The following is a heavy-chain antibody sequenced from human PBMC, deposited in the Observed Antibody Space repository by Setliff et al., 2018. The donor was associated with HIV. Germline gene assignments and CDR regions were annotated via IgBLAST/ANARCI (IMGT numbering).Heavy chain of an antibody. CDR3: ARDPSSGIYYDSSGQYFQN. CDR1: GYIFTSYG. V-gene: IGHV1-18*01. Sequence: GASVQVSCKASGYIFTSYGISWVRQAPGQGLEWMGWISAYNGNTNYAQKFQGRVSMTIDTSTSTAYMGLRSLSPDDTAVYFCARDPSSGIYYDSSGQYFQNWGQGTLVTVSS. J-gene: IGHJ1*01. CDR2: ISAYNGNT. D-gene: IGHD3-22*01.